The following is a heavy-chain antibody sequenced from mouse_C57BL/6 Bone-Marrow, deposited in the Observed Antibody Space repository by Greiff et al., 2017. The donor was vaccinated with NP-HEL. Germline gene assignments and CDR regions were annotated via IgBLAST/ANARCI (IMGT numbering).Heavy chain of an antibody. D-gene: IGHD1-1*01. Sequence: EVNVVESGGGLVKPGGSLKLSCAASGFTFSSYAMSWVRQTPEKRLEWVATISDGGSYTYYPDNVKGRFTISRDNAKNNLYLQMSHLKSEDTAMYYCARDALTTVVALDYWGQGTTLTVSS. CDR1: GFTFSSYA. V-gene: IGHV5-4*01. CDR2: ISDGGSYT. J-gene: IGHJ2*01. CDR3: ARDALTTVVALDY.